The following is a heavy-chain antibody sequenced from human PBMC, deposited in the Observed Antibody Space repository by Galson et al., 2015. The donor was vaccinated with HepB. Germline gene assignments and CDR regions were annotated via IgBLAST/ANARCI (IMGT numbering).Heavy chain of an antibody. V-gene: IGHV1-46*04. CDR3: AGNYYGSGSYHNAFDI. CDR2: IDPSGGTT. D-gene: IGHD3-10*01. Sequence: SVKASCKASGYTFTSYYMHWVRQAPGQGLEWMGIIDPSGGTTSYAQRLQGRVTMTRDTSTSTVYMELSSLRSEDTAVYYCAGNYYGSGSYHNAFDIWGQGTMVTVSS. J-gene: IGHJ3*02. CDR1: GYTFTSYY.